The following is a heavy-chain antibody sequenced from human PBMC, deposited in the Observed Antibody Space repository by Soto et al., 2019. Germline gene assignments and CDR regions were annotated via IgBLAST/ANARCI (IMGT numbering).Heavy chain of an antibody. CDR2: IGSSGNSI. CDR3: ARTYYYSYSMDV. Sequence: LRLSCVASGFTFSSYEMNWVRQAPGKGLEWVSDIGSSGNSINYADSVKGRVTISRDNAKNSLYLQMNSLRAEDTAVYYCARTYYYSYSMDVWGQGTTVTVSS. J-gene: IGHJ6*02. V-gene: IGHV3-48*03. CDR1: GFTFSSYE.